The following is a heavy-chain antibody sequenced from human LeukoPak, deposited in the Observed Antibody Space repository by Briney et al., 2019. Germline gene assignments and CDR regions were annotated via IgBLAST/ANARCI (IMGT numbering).Heavy chain of an antibody. V-gene: IGHV4-39*07. D-gene: IGHD4-17*01. J-gene: IGHJ5*02. CDR1: GGSISSSDYY. CDR3: ARRGSKYGELHGGWWFDP. CDR2: IYYSGNT. Sequence: PSETLSLTCTVSGGSISSSDYYWGWIRQSPGKALEWIGTIYYSGNTYYNPSLKSRVAISIDTSKSQFSLKLSSVTAADTAVYYCARRGSKYGELHGGWWFDPWGQGTLVTVSS.